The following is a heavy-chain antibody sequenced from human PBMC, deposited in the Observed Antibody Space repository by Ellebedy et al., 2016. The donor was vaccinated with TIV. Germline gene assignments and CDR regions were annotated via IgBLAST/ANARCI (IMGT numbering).Heavy chain of an antibody. CDR3: ARDSAGEGIFGVVNPDHYHGMDV. D-gene: IGHD3-3*01. CDR2: IYYDESNE. CDR1: GFTFRNYG. Sequence: PGGSLRLSCAASGFTFRNYGMHWVRQAPGKGLEWVAHIYYDESNELYADSVRGRFTISRDNSKSTLFLRMNSLRAEDTAVYHCARDSAGEGIFGVVNPDHYHGMDVWGQGTTVTVSS. V-gene: IGHV3-33*01. J-gene: IGHJ6*02.